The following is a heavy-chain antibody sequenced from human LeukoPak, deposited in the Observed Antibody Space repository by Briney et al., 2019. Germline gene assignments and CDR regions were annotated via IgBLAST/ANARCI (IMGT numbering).Heavy chain of an antibody. J-gene: IGHJ4*02. CDR1: GFTFSSYS. Sequence: GGSLRLSCAASGFTFSSYSMNWDRQAPGKGLEWVSSISSSSSYIYYADSVKGRFTISRDNAKNSLYLQMNSLRAEDTAVYYCARDPDSQYYFDYWGQGTLVTVST. CDR3: ARDPDSQYYFDY. D-gene: IGHD3-22*01. CDR2: ISSSSSYI. V-gene: IGHV3-21*01.